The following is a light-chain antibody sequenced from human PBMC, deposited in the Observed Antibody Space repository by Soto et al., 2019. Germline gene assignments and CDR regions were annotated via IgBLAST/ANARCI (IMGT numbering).Light chain of an antibody. J-gene: IGKJ1*01. CDR2: RAS. V-gene: IGKV3-15*01. CDR3: LQYHNLWA. Sequence: IVMTQSPATLSVSPGERATLSCRASQNIYSNVAWYQQRPGQAPRLLIYRASTRATGIPARFSGSGSGTEFTLTISSLQSEDFTVYSCLQYHNLWAFGQGTKVDNK. CDR1: QNIYSN.